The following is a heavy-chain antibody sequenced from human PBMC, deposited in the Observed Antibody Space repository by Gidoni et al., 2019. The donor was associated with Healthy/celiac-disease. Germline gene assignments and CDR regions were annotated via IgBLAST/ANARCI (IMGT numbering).Heavy chain of an antibody. J-gene: IGHJ4*02. Sequence: QVQLVESGGGVVQPGRSLRLSCAPSGFPFSSQGMHWVRQAPGKGLGWVAVIWYDGSKKDYADSVKGRFTISRDNSKNTLYLQMNSLRAEDTAVYYCARGPEISPSDYWGQGTLVTVSS. CDR3: ARGPEISPSDY. CDR1: GFPFSSQG. V-gene: IGHV3-33*01. CDR2: IWYDGSKK.